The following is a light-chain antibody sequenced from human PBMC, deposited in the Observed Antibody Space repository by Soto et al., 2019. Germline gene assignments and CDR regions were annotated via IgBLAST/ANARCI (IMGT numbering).Light chain of an antibody. CDR3: QQYGSSPYT. CDR2: GAS. Sequence: EIVLTQSPGTLSLSPGERATLSSRASQSVSSSYLAWYQQKPGQAPRLLIYGASNTATGIPDRFTGSGSGTDFTLTISRLEPEDFAVYYCQQYGSSPYTFGPGTKLEIK. J-gene: IGKJ2*01. V-gene: IGKV3-20*01. CDR1: QSVSSSY.